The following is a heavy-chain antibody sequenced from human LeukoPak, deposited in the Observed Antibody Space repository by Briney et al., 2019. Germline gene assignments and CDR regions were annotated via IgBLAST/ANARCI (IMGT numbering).Heavy chain of an antibody. CDR2: ISYDGSNK. Sequence: GGSLRLSCAASGFTFSSYDMHWVRQAPGKGLEWVAVISYDGSNKYYADSVKGRFTISRDNSKNTLYLQMNSLRAEDTAVYYCARELVGATTRGGFDYWGQGTLVTVSS. V-gene: IGHV3-30*14. CDR3: ARELVGATTRGGFDY. D-gene: IGHD1-26*01. J-gene: IGHJ4*02. CDR1: GFTFSSYD.